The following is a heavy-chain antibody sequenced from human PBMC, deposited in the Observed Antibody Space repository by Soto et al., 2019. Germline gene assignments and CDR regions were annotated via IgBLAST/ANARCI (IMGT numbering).Heavy chain of an antibody. CDR1: GYTFTSYG. J-gene: IGHJ6*02. CDR2: ISAYNGNT. V-gene: IGHV1-18*01. D-gene: IGHD2-15*01. CDR3: ARDGHRDCSGGSCYYYYYGMDV. Sequence: GASVKVSCKASGYTFTSYGISWVRQAPGQGLEWMGWISAYNGNTNYAQKLQGRVTMTTDTSTSTAYMELRSLRSDDTAVYYCARDGHRDCSGGSCYYYYYGMDVWGQGTTVTVSS.